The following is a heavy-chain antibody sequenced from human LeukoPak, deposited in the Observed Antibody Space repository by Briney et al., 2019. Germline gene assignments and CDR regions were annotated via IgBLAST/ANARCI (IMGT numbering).Heavy chain of an antibody. J-gene: IGHJ4*02. Sequence: GGSLRLSCAASGFTFDNYAMNWVRQAPGKGLEWVSAVSDSGGSTYYADSVKGRFTISRDNSKNTLYLQMNSLRAEDTAVYYCAKATYYYDSSGYYWEYYFDYWGQGTLVTVSS. D-gene: IGHD3-22*01. CDR1: GFTFDNYA. V-gene: IGHV3-23*01. CDR2: VSDSGGST. CDR3: AKATYYYDSSGYYWEYYFDY.